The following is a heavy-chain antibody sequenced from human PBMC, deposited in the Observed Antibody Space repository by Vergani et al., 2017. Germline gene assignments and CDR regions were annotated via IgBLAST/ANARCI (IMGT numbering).Heavy chain of an antibody. Sequence: VQLVESGGGVVQPGRSLRLSCAASGFTFSSYGMHWVRQAPGKGLEWVANIKQDGSGKYYVDSVKGRFTIARDNAKNSLYLQMNSLRAEDTAVYYCARDYRKTAMVTGYYYMDVWGKGTTVTVSS. J-gene: IGHJ6*03. CDR1: GFTFSSYG. D-gene: IGHD5-18*01. V-gene: IGHV3-7*01. CDR2: IKQDGSGK. CDR3: ARDYRKTAMVTGYYYMDV.